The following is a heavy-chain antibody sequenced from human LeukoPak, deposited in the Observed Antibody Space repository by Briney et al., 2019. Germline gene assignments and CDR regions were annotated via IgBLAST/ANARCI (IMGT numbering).Heavy chain of an antibody. CDR1: GYTFISYG. Sequence: ASVKVSCKASGYTFISYGISWVRQAPGQGLEWMGWVSGHNGDTNYAQKVQGRVNMTTDTSTSTAYMELRSLRSDDTAVYYCARRAGALNPFDYWGQGTLVTVSS. CDR3: ARRAGALNPFDY. V-gene: IGHV1-18*01. CDR2: VSGHNGDT. D-gene: IGHD1-14*01. J-gene: IGHJ4*02.